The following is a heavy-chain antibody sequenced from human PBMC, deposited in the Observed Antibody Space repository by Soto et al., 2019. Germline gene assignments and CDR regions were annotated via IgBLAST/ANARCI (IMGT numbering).Heavy chain of an antibody. Sequence: GGSLRLSCAASGFSFSSYWMSWVRQAPGRGLEWVANINQDATRQSYVDSVEGQFSISRDNAKNSLYLQMNSLRVEDTAVYYCARDLALAGNYWGQGVLVTVS. V-gene: IGHV3-7*03. CDR2: INQDATRQ. CDR3: ARDLALAGNY. D-gene: IGHD6-19*01. CDR1: GFSFSSYW. J-gene: IGHJ4*02.